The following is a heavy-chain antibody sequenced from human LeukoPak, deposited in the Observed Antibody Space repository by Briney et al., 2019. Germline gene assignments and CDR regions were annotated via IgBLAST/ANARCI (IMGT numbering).Heavy chain of an antibody. D-gene: IGHD3-22*01. Sequence: PSETLSLTCTVSGGSISSYYWSWIRQPPGKGLEWIAYIYHSGSTNYNPSLKSRVTISVDTSKNQFSLKMSSVTAADTAVYYCARTTRYYDSSGCFAFWGQGPLVPVPS. J-gene: IGHJ4*02. V-gene: IGHV4-59*08. CDR3: ARTTRYYDSSGCFAF. CDR2: IYHSGST. CDR1: GGSISSYY.